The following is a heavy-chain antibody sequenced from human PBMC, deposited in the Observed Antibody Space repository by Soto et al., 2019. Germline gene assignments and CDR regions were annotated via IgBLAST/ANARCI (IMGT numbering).Heavy chain of an antibody. V-gene: IGHV3-30*18. Sequence: QVQLVESGGGVVQPGRSLRLYCAASGFTFSSYGMHWVRQAPGKGLEWVAVISYDGSNKYYADSVKGRFTISRDNSKNTLYLQMNSLRAEDTAVYYCAKDQSKDVSSYYFDYWGQGTLVTVSS. CDR1: GFTFSSYG. D-gene: IGHD2-2*01. CDR3: AKDQSKDVSSYYFDY. J-gene: IGHJ4*02. CDR2: ISYDGSNK.